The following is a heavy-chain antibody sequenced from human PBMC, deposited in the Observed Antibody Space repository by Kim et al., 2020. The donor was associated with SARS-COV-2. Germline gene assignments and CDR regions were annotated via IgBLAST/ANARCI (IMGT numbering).Heavy chain of an antibody. D-gene: IGHD5-12*01. Sequence: DSVTGRFTISRDNSKNTLYLQMNSLRAEDTAVYYCAKDQGGYSGYDYFDYWGQGTLVTVSS. CDR3: AKDQGGYSGYDYFDY. J-gene: IGHJ4*02. V-gene: IGHV3-23*03.